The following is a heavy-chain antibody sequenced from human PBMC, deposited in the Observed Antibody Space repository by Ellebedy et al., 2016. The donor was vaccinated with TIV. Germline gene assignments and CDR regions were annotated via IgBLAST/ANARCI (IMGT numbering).Heavy chain of an antibody. CDR1: GFTFDDYG. V-gene: IGHV3-20*04. CDR3: ARVRYYGSGSYYRQDYYYGMDV. CDR2: INWNGGST. D-gene: IGHD3-10*01. Sequence: PGGSLRLSCAASGFTFDDYGMSWVRQAPGKGLEWVSGINWNGGSTGYADSVKGRFTISRDNAKNSLYLQMNSLRAEDTALYYCARVRYYGSGSYYRQDYYYGMDVWGQGTTVTVSS. J-gene: IGHJ6*02.